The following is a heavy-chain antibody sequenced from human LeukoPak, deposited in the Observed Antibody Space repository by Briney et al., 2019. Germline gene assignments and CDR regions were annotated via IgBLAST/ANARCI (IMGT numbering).Heavy chain of an antibody. CDR1: GYTFTGYY. Sequence: ASVKVSCKASGYTFTGYYMHWVRQAPGQGLEWMGWINPNSGGTNYAQKFQGRVTMTRDTSISTAYMERSRLRSDDTAVYYCARVVGGGGYELWYWGQGTLVTVSS. V-gene: IGHV1-2*02. CDR3: ARVVGGGGYELWY. CDR2: INPNSGGT. D-gene: IGHD5-12*01. J-gene: IGHJ4*02.